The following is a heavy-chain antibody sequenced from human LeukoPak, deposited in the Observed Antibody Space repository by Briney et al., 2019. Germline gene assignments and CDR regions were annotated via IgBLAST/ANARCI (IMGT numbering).Heavy chain of an antibody. CDR1: GGSFSGYY. V-gene: IGHV4-34*01. CDR2: INHSGST. CDR3: ARDQFHSGSLDY. J-gene: IGHJ4*02. D-gene: IGHD1-26*01. Sequence: TETLSLTCAVYGGSFSGYYWSWIRQPPGKGLEWIGEINHSGSTNYNPSLKSRVTISVDTSKNQFSLKLSSVTAADTAVYYCARDQFHSGSLDYWGQGTLVTVSS.